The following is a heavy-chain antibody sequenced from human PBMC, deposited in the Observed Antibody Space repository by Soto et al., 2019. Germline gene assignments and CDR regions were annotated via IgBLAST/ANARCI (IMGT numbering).Heavy chain of an antibody. CDR3: ASGHYSSGWYSV. Sequence: ETLSLTCTVSGGSISSYYWTWIRQPPGKGLQWIGYISYTGSTTYNPSLESRVTMSRDTSKNQFPLKVSSVTAADTAVYYCASGHYSSGWYSVWGQGTLVTVPQ. J-gene: IGHJ4*02. D-gene: IGHD6-19*01. CDR1: GGSISSYY. V-gene: IGHV4-59*01. CDR2: ISYTGST.